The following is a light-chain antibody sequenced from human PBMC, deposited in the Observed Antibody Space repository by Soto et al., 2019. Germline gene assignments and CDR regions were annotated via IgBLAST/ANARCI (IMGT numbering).Light chain of an antibody. CDR1: QSVSSY. CDR3: QQRSNWPHT. V-gene: IGKV3-11*01. Sequence: EIVLTQSPATLSLSPGERATLSCRASQSVSSYLAWYQQKPGQAPRLLIYDASNRATGIPARFSGSGSGTDFTLTISSLEPEDLAVYYGQQRSNWPHTCGQGTKLVIK. CDR2: DAS. J-gene: IGKJ2*01.